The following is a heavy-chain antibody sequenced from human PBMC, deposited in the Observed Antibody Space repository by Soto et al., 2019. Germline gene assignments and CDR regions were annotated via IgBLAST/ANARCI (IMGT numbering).Heavy chain of an antibody. D-gene: IGHD6-19*01. J-gene: IGHJ6*02. Sequence: PSETLSLTCTVSGGSISSSSYYWGWIRQPPGKGLEWIGSIYYSGSTYYNPSLKSRVTISVDTSKNQFSLKLSSVTAADTAVYYCARTLKEQWHYYYYGMDVWGQGTTVTVSS. CDR3: ARTLKEQWHYYYYGMDV. V-gene: IGHV4-39*01. CDR1: GGSISSSSYY. CDR2: IYYSGST.